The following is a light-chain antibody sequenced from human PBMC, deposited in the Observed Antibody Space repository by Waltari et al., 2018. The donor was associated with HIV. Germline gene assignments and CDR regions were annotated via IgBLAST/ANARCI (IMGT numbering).Light chain of an antibody. J-gene: IGLJ3*02. CDR2: KDS. Sequence: SYELTPPPSVSVSPGQTARITCSGDALPKQYAYRYQQKPGQAPVLVIYKDSERPSGIPERFSGSSSGTTVTLTISGVQAEDEADYYCQSAASSATYRVFGGGTKLTVL. CDR1: ALPKQY. V-gene: IGLV3-25*03. CDR3: QSAASSATYRV.